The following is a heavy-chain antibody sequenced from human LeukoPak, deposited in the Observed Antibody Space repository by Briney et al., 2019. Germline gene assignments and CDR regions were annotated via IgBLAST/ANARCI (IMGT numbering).Heavy chain of an antibody. CDR3: ARISGMAGRYSSPKFDY. V-gene: IGHV4-59*01. Sequence: PSETLSLTCTVSRGSISTYYWNWLRQPPGKGLQWIGYIFYGGGTKYNPSLESRVTISVDTSKNQFSLSLTSVTAADTAVYYCARISGMAGRYSSPKFDYWGQGALVTVSS. CDR2: IFYGGGT. J-gene: IGHJ4*02. D-gene: IGHD6-13*01. CDR1: RGSISTYY.